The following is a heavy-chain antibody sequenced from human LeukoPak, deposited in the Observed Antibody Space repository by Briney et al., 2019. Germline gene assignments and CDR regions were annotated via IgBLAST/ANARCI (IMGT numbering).Heavy chain of an antibody. D-gene: IGHD6-13*01. J-gene: IGHJ4*02. CDR3: ARLKAAAGSGY. V-gene: IGHV4-61*02. CDR2: IYTSGST. Sequence: SETLSLTCTVSGGSISSGSYYWSWIRQPAGKGLEWIGRIYTSGSTNYNPSLKSRVTISVDTSKNQFSLKLSSVTAADTAVYYCARLKAAAGSGYWGQGTLVTVSS. CDR1: GGSISSGSYY.